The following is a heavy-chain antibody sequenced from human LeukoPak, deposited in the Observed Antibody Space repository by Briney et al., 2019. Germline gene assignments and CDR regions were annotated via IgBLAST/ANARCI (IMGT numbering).Heavy chain of an antibody. V-gene: IGHV1-46*01. D-gene: IGHD2-15*01. CDR3: ARDYCSGGSCYPYNWFDP. Sequence: GASVKVSCKASGYTFTKYDIHWVRQPPGQGLEWMGIINPSGGSTSYAQKFQGRVTMTRDTSTSTVYMELSSLRSEDTAVYYCARDYCSGGSCYPYNWFDPWGQGTLVTVSS. J-gene: IGHJ5*02. CDR1: GYTFTKYD. CDR2: INPSGGST.